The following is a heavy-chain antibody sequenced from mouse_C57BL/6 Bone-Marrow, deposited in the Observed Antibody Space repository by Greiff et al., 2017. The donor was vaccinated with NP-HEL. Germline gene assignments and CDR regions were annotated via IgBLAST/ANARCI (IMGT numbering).Heavy chain of an antibody. V-gene: IGHV3-8*01. CDR1: GYSITSDY. Sequence: VQLQQSGPGLAKPSQTLSLTCSVTGYSITSDYWNWIRKFTCPPLAYMGYISYSGSTYYNPSLKSRISITRDTSKNQYYLQLNSVTTEDTATYYCAASNYGYYAMDYWGQGTSVTVSS. CDR2: ISYSGST. CDR3: AASNYGYYAMDY. J-gene: IGHJ4*01. D-gene: IGHD2-5*01.